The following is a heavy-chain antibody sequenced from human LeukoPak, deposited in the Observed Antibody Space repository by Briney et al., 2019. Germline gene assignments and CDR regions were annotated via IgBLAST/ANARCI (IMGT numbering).Heavy chain of an antibody. D-gene: IGHD3-22*01. V-gene: IGHV1-2*06. CDR2: INPNSGGT. Sequence: GASVKVSCKASGYTFTGYYMHWVRQAPGQGLEWMGRINPNSGGTNYAQKFQGRVTMTRDTSISTAYMELSRLRSDDTAVYYCARALRPYYYDSSGYSHPFDYWGQGTLVTVSS. J-gene: IGHJ4*02. CDR3: ARALRPYYYDSSGYSHPFDY. CDR1: GYTFTGYY.